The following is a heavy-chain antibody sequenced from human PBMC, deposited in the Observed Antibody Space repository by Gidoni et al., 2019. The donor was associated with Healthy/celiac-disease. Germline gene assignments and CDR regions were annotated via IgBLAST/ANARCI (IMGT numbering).Heavy chain of an antibody. J-gene: IGHJ6*03. CDR2: ISYDGSNK. V-gene: IGHV3-30-3*01. CDR3: AGSSSWPYYYYMDV. Sequence: QVQLVESGGGVVQPGRSLRLSCAASGFTFSSYAMHWVRQAPGKGLEWVAVISYDGSNKYYADSVKGRFTISRDNSKNTLYLQMNSLRAEDTAVYYCAGSSSWPYYYYMDVWGKGTTVTVSS. D-gene: IGHD6-13*01. CDR1: GFTFSSYA.